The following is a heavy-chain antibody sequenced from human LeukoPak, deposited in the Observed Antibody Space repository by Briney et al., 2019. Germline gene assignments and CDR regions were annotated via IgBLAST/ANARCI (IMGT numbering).Heavy chain of an antibody. D-gene: IGHD5-24*01. J-gene: IGHJ4*02. CDR3: ARDPQDGYNYFVNLDY. CDR1: GYTFTSYD. Sequence: ASVKVSCKASGYTFTSYDFNWVRQATGQRPEWMGWISAYNGNTNYAQKLQGRVTMTTDTSTSTAYMELRSLRSDDTAVYYCARDPQDGYNYFVNLDYWGQGTLVTVSS. CDR2: ISAYNGNT. V-gene: IGHV1-18*01.